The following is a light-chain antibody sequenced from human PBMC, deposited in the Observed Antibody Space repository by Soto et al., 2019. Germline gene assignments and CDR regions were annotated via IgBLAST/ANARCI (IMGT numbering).Light chain of an antibody. J-gene: IGLJ1*01. CDR3: RSYTSSSTYV. CDR1: SSDVGGYNH. V-gene: IGLV2-14*01. CDR2: EVS. Sequence: QPSLTQPACVSGSPGQSITISCTGTSSDVGGYNHVSWYQQHPGKAPKLMIYEVSNRPSGVSNRFSGSKSGNTASLTISGLQAEDEADYYCRSYTSSSTYVFGTGTKVTVL.